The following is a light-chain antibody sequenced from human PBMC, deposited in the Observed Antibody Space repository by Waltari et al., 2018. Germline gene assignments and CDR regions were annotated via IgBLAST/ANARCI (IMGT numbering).Light chain of an antibody. J-gene: IGKJ1*01. V-gene: IGKV3-15*01. Sequence: EIVVKQSPATLSLSPGERATPSCRASENADTKIAWYQQKPGQPPRLLISCASTRATDIPPRFSGSGSGTEFTLSISSLQSEDFAVYYCHQYKNWPPWTFGQGTKVEIK. CDR3: HQYKNWPPWT. CDR1: ENADTK. CDR2: CAS.